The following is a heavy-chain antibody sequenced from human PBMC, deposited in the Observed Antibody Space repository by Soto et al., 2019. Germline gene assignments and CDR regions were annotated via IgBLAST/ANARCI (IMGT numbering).Heavy chain of an antibody. D-gene: IGHD1-26*01. CDR3: AKGGAIVAAGTRVYLYNAMDV. J-gene: IGHJ6*02. CDR2: INPNSGGT. CDR1: GYTFTAYY. V-gene: IGHV1-2*02. Sequence: QVQLVQSGAEVKKPGASVKVSCKASGYTFTAYYMHWLRQAPGQGLEWMGWINPNSGGTNYAQRFQGRVTMNRDTSIGTAYMELRGLTSDDTAEYYCAKGGAIVAAGTRVYLYNAMDVWAKGPRSPSP.